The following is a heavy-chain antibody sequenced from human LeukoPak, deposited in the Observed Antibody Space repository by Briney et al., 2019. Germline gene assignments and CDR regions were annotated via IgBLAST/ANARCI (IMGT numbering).Heavy chain of an antibody. CDR1: GFTLNSDW. V-gene: IGHV3-7*01. CDR2: IKKDGIEK. CDR3: ARDAGYYDSSGYYYY. Sequence: GGSLRLSCVVSGFTLNSDWMSWVRQAPGKGLEWVANIKKDGIEKYYVESVKGRFTISRDNAKNSLYLQMNSLRAEDTAVYYCARDAGYYDSSGYYYYWGQGTLVTVSS. J-gene: IGHJ4*02. D-gene: IGHD3-22*01.